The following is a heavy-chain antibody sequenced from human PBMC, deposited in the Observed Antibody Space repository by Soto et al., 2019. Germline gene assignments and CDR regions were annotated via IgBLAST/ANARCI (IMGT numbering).Heavy chain of an antibody. D-gene: IGHD6-6*01. CDR3: ASGRLVSRYYGLDV. J-gene: IGHJ6*02. V-gene: IGHV4-4*07. CDR1: GGSMNNYY. Sequence: SETLSLTCTVSGGSMNNYYWSWIRQPAGKGLEWIGRIFTSGNTNYNPSLRSRLTMSVDTSTNQVSLRLTSVTAADTAVYYCASGRLVSRYYGLDVWGQGTTVTVSS. CDR2: IFTSGNT.